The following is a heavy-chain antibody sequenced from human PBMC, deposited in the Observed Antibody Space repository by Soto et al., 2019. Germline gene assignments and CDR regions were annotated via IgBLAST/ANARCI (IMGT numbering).Heavy chain of an antibody. V-gene: IGHV3-30-3*01. D-gene: IGHD3-3*01. CDR3: ARSRSGAVPDSFGY. CDR1: GFVFSRYA. CDR2: ISKDGGVN. J-gene: IGHJ1*01. Sequence: QVQLVESGGRVVQPGGSLRLSCAASGFVFSRYAIHWVRQAPGKGLEWVAVISKDGGVNYYADSVRGRFSISRDKSKNTVYLEMNELRGDDTAIFYCARSRSGAVPDSFGYWGQGTLVTVSS.